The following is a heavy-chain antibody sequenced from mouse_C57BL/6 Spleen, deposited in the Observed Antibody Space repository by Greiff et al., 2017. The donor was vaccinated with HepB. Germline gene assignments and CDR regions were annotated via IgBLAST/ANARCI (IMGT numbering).Heavy chain of an antibody. CDR3: ARVLGYYLDY. D-gene: IGHD3-3*01. CDR2: IHPNSGST. Sequence: VQLQQSGAELVKPGASVKLSCKASGYTFTSYWMHWVKQRPGQGLEWIGMIHPNSGSTNYNEKFKSKATLTVDKSSSTAYMQLSSLTSEDSAVYYCARVLGYYLDYWGQGTTLTVSS. J-gene: IGHJ2*01. CDR1: GYTFTSYW. V-gene: IGHV1-64*01.